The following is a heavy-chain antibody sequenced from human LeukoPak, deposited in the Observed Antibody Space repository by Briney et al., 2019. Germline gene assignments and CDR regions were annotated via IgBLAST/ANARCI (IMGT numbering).Heavy chain of an antibody. CDR1: AFTFSGYG. D-gene: IGHD3-22*01. V-gene: IGHV3-30*02. CDR3: AREGSYYYDSSGYFDAFDI. Sequence: GGSLRLSCAASAFTFSGYGIHWVRQAPGKGLKWVAFIRYDGSNKYYADSVKGRFTISRDNSKNTLYLEMNSPRAEDTAVYYCAREGSYYYDSSGYFDAFDIWGQGTMVTVSS. J-gene: IGHJ3*02. CDR2: IRYDGSNK.